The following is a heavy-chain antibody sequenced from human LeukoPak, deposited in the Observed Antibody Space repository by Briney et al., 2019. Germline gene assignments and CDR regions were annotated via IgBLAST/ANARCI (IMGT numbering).Heavy chain of an antibody. V-gene: IGHV1-2*02. Sequence: ASVKVSCKASGYTFTGYYMHWVRQAPGQGLEWMGWINPNSGGTNYAQKLQGRVTMTTDTSTSTAYMELRSLRSDDTAVYYCARDRNTMVRGVIDYWGQGTLVTVSS. CDR3: ARDRNTMVRGVIDY. CDR2: INPNSGGT. J-gene: IGHJ4*02. D-gene: IGHD3-10*01. CDR1: GYTFTGYY.